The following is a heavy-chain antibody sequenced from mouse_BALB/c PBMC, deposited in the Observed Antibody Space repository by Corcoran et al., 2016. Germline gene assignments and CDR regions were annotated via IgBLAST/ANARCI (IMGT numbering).Heavy chain of an antibody. CDR1: GYTFTTAG. V-gene: IGHV9-4*02. Sequence: QIQLVQSGPELKKPGETVRISCKASGYTFTTAGMQWVQKMPGKGLKWIGWINTHSGVPKYAEDFKGRFAFSLETSANTAYLQISNLKNEDTATYFCATGTPNYFDYWGQGTTLTVSS. CDR3: ATGTPNYFDY. CDR2: INTHSGVP. D-gene: IGHD4-1*01. J-gene: IGHJ2*01.